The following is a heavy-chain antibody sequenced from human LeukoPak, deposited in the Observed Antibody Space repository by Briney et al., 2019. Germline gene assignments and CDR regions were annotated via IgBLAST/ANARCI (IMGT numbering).Heavy chain of an antibody. CDR3: ARGSSWYRDYYYYMDV. Sequence: SETLSLTCSVSSGSIFNSNWGSWVRQPPGKGLEWIGQIFHSGSTSYSPSLKSRVTISVDKSKNQFSLKLSSVTAADTAVYYCARGSSWYRDYYYYMDVWGKGTTVTISS. CDR2: IFHSGST. D-gene: IGHD6-13*01. CDR1: SGSIFNSNW. J-gene: IGHJ6*03. V-gene: IGHV4-4*02.